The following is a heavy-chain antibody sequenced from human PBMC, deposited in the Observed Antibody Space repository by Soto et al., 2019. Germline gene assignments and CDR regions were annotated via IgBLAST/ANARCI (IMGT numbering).Heavy chain of an antibody. CDR3: ASLVVVVAATRSFWFDP. Sequence: SETLSLTCTVSGGSISSDGYYWSWIRQHPGKGLEWIGYIFYSGSTYYNPSLKSRVTISIDRSKNQFSLKLSSVTAADTAVYYCASLVVVVAATRSFWFDPWGQGTLVTVSS. J-gene: IGHJ5*02. CDR2: IFYSGST. V-gene: IGHV4-31*03. D-gene: IGHD2-15*01. CDR1: GGSISSDGYY.